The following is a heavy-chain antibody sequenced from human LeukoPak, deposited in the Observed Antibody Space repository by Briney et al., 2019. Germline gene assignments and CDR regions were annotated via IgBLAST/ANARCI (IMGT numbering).Heavy chain of an antibody. V-gene: IGHV3-74*01. J-gene: IGHJ4*02. Sequence: GGSLRLSCAASGFTFSSYWIHWVRQAPGKGLVWVSRIDSDGSSTIYADSVKGRFTISGDNAKNTLYLQMNSLRAEDTAVYYCARTLGAPYDFWSGNSGAYLDYWGQGTLVTVSS. CDR2: IDSDGSST. CDR3: ARTLGAPYDFWSGNSGAYLDY. D-gene: IGHD3-3*01. CDR1: GFTFSSYW.